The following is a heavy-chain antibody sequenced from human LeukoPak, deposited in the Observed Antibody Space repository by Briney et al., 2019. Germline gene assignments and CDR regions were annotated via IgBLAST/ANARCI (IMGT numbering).Heavy chain of an antibody. CDR3: GRDALVGYFSYYYMDV. CDR1: GASISSHY. D-gene: IGHD2-15*01. CDR2: ISNSGST. V-gene: IGHV4-59*11. Sequence: SETLSLTCTVSGASISSHYSTWIRQSPVKGLEWIGDISNSGSTSYTPSLKSRVTISIDTSKNQFSLKLSSVTAADTAVYYCGRDALVGYFSYYYMDVWGKGTTVTVSS. J-gene: IGHJ6*03.